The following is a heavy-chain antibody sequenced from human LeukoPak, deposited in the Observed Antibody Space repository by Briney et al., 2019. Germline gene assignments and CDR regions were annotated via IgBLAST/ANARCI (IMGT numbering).Heavy chain of an antibody. V-gene: IGHV4-39*01. Sequence: PSETLSLTCTVSGGSISSSSFYWGWIRQPPGKGLEWIGSIYYSGSTYYNPSLKSRVTISVDTSKNQFSLKLSSVTAADTAVYYCARHDGSGEIEGDPKSTKFDYWGQGTLVTVSS. CDR2: IYYSGST. J-gene: IGHJ4*02. D-gene: IGHD3-3*01. CDR3: ARHDGSGEIEGDPKSTKFDY. CDR1: GGSISSSSFY.